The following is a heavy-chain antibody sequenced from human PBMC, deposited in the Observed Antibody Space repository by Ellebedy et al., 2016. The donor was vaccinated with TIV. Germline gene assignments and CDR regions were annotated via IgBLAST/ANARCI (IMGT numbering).Heavy chain of an antibody. D-gene: IGHD1-26*01. V-gene: IGHV3-21*01. CDR3: ARVGRGATFDS. CDR1: GFPFSSHT. J-gene: IGHJ4*02. Sequence: GGSLRLSCAASGFPFSSHTMNWVRQAPGKGLEWVSSISTTSSYINYADSVKGRFTISRDDAKNSLYLQMNSLRAEDTAVYFCARVGRGATFDSWGQGTLVTVSS. CDR2: ISTTSSYI.